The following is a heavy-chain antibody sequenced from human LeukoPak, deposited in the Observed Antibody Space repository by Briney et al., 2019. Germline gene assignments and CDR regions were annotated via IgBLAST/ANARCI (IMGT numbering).Heavy chain of an antibody. CDR3: ARARPYYDILTGYYPGGGYYFDY. D-gene: IGHD3-9*01. CDR2: IKQDGSEK. Sequence: GGSLRLSCAASGFTFSNAWMSWVRQAPGKGLEWVANIKQDGSEKYYVDSVKGRFTISRDNAKNSLYLQMNSLRAEDAAVYYCARARPYYDILTGYYPGGGYYFDYWGQGTLVTVSS. V-gene: IGHV3-7*01. J-gene: IGHJ4*02. CDR1: GFTFSNAW.